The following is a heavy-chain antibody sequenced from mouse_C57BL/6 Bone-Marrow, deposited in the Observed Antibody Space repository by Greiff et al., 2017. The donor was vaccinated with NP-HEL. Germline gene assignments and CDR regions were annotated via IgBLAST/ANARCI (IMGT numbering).Heavy chain of an antibody. V-gene: IGHV14-4*01. D-gene: IGHD1-1*01. CDR2: IDPENGDT. J-gene: IGHJ1*03. CDR1: GFNIKDDY. Sequence: EVQLQQSGAELVRPGASVKLSCTASGFNIKDDYMHWVKQRPEQGLEWIGWIDPENGDTEYASKFQGKATITADTSSNTAYLQRSSLTSEDTAVYYCTTEGTVVATDFDVWGTGTTVTVSS. CDR3: TTEGTVVATDFDV.